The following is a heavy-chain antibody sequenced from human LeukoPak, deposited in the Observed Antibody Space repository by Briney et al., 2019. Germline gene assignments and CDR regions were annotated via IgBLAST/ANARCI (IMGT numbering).Heavy chain of an antibody. CDR3: ARRRYYDSTGYFE. Sequence: SETLSLTCAVSGDYISSSSYYWGWIRQSPGTGLEWIGDIYHSGRTYYNPSLKSRVAISIDTSKNQSSLRLRSMTAADTAVFCCARRRYYDSTGYFEWGGGTLVTVSS. J-gene: IGHJ1*01. CDR1: GDYISSSSYY. V-gene: IGHV4-39*01. CDR2: IYHSGRT. D-gene: IGHD3-22*01.